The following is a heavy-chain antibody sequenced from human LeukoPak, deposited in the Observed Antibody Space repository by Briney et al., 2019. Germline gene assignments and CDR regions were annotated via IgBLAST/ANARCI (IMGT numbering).Heavy chain of an antibody. CDR2: IGIGGDT. D-gene: IGHD2-15*01. V-gene: IGHV3-13*01. Sequence: GGSLRLSCAASGFTFRSYDMHWVRQATGNGLEWVSAIGIGGDTYYPGSVKGRFTISRENAKNSLYLQMNSLRAGDTAVYYCVRQATPHGHFDYWGQGILVTVSS. CDR1: GFTFRSYD. J-gene: IGHJ4*02. CDR3: VRQATPHGHFDY.